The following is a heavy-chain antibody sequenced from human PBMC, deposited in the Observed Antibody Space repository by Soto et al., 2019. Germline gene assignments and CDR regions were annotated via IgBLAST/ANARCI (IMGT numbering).Heavy chain of an antibody. CDR2: IYPGDSDT. CDR3: ARHHYSSSLAGSQDYMDV. Sequence: GESLKISCKGSGYSFTSYWIGWVRQMPGKGLEWMGIIYPGDSDTRYSPSFQGQVTISADKSISTAYLQWSSLKASDTTMYYCARHHYSSSLAGSQDYMDVWGKGTTVTVSS. D-gene: IGHD6-6*01. J-gene: IGHJ6*03. V-gene: IGHV5-51*01. CDR1: GYSFTSYW.